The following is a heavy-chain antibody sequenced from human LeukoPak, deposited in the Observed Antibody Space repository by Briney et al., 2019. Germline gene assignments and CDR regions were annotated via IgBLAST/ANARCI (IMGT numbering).Heavy chain of an antibody. CDR1: GFTFSSYA. Sequence: GGSLRLSCTASGFTFSSYAMSWVRQAPGKGLEWVSTISGSGGSTYYADSVKGRFTISRDNSKNTLYLQMNSLRAEDTAVYYCARDPGGHCDGHSCWGSRIDPWGQGTLVTVSS. CDR2: ISGSGGST. D-gene: IGHD2-15*01. V-gene: IGHV3-23*01. J-gene: IGHJ5*02. CDR3: ARDPGGHCDGHSCWGSRIDP.